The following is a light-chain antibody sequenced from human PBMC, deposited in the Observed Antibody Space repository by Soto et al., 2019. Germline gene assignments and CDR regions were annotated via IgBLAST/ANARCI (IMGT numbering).Light chain of an antibody. CDR3: QQGYNIPFT. Sequence: DIQMTQSPSSLSASIGDTVTITCRATQSINNYLNWYQQKPGKAPKLLIYTAFILQAGVPSRFSGSGSGTDFTLTINNLHPEDFATYDCQQGYNIPFTFGQGTRLEMK. CDR1: QSINNY. CDR2: TAF. V-gene: IGKV1-39*01. J-gene: IGKJ5*01.